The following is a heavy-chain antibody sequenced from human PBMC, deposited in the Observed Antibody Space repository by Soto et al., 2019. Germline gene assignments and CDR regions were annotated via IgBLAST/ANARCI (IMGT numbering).Heavy chain of an antibody. CDR3: ATGIAAAGRYFQH. V-gene: IGHV4-31*03. CDR1: GGSISSGGYY. J-gene: IGHJ1*01. D-gene: IGHD6-13*01. Sequence: SETLSLTCTVSGGSISSGGYYWSWIRQHPGKGLEWIGYIYYSGSTYYNPSLKSRVTISVDTSKNQFSLKLSSVTAADTAVYYCATGIAAAGRYFQHWGQGTLVTVSS. CDR2: IYYSGST.